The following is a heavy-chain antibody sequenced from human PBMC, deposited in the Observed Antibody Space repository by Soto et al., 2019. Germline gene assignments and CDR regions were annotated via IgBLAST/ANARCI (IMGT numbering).Heavy chain of an antibody. CDR2: IYSGGST. D-gene: IGHD3-22*01. Sequence: PGGSVRLSCAASGFTVSSNYMSWVRQAPGKGLEWVSVIYSGGSTYYADSVKGRFTISRDNSKNTLYLQMNSLRAEDTAVYYCARGYYDSSGYSVNVFDIWGQGTMVTVSS. J-gene: IGHJ3*02. CDR3: ARGYYDSSGYSVNVFDI. V-gene: IGHV3-53*01. CDR1: GFTVSSNY.